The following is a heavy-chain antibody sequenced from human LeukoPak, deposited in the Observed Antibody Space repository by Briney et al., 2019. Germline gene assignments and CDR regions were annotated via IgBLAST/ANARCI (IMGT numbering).Heavy chain of an antibody. CDR1: GYTFTGYY. J-gene: IGHJ4*02. Sequence: GASVKVSCMASGYTFTGYYMHWVRQAPGQGLEWMGWINPNSGGTNYAQKFQCRVTMTRDTSISTAYMELSRLRSDDTAVYYCARSITIFGVVITVYDYWGQGTLVTVSS. V-gene: IGHV1-2*02. CDR3: ARSITIFGVVITVYDY. D-gene: IGHD3-3*01. CDR2: INPNSGGT.